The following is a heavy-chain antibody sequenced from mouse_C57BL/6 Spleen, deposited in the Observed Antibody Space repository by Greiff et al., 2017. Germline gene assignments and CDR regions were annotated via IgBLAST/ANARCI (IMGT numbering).Heavy chain of an antibody. CDR1: GYTFTSYG. V-gene: IGHV1-81*01. Sequence: VQLQQSGAELARPGASVKLSCKASGYTFTSYGISWVKQRTGQGLEWIGEIYPRSGNPYYNEKFKGKATLTADKSSSTAYMELRSLTSEDSAVYFCARGGVKRGFDYWGQGTTLTVSS. CDR2: IYPRSGNP. CDR3: ARGGVKRGFDY. D-gene: IGHD2-2*01. J-gene: IGHJ2*01.